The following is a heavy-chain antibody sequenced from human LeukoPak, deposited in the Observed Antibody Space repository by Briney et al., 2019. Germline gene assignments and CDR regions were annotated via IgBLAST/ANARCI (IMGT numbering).Heavy chain of an antibody. J-gene: IGHJ6*02. CDR2: IYTSGST. CDR3: ARQPPQYYGMDV. CDR1: GGSFSNYY. Sequence: SETLSLTCSASGGSFSNYYWSWIRQPAGKRLEWIGRIYTSGSTNYNPSLKSRVTMSVDTSNNQFSLKLTSVTAADMAVYYCARQPPQYYGMDVWGQGTPVTVSS. V-gene: IGHV4-4*07. D-gene: IGHD1-14*01.